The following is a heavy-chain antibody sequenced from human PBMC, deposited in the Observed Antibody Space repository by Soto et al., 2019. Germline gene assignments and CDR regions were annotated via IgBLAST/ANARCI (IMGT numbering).Heavy chain of an antibody. D-gene: IGHD1-26*01. J-gene: IGHJ6*02. V-gene: IGHV3-33*01. CDR3: ASDLVGASDSYGLDV. Sequence: PGGSLRLSCAASGFTFSNYGMHWVRQAPGKGLEWVAIIWHDGNNKYYADSVRGRFIISRDNSKNRLYLQMSSLRAEDTAVYYCASDLVGASDSYGLDVWRHGTPVTVSS. CDR1: GFTFSNYG. CDR2: IWHDGNNK.